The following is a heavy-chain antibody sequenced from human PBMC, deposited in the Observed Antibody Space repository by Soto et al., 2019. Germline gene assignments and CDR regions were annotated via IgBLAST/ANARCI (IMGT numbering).Heavy chain of an antibody. CDR2: IYSDDNK. CDR1: GFSLTTSGVG. D-gene: IGHD6-13*01. Sequence: QITLKESGPTLVKPTQTLTLTCTFSGFSLTTSGVGVGWIRQPPGKALEWLALIYSDDNKRYSPSLKSRLTITKDTSKNQVVLIMTNMDPVDTATYYCAHRPLESIAAAGFDFWGQGILVTVSS. J-gene: IGHJ4*02. CDR3: AHRPLESIAAAGFDF. V-gene: IGHV2-5*02.